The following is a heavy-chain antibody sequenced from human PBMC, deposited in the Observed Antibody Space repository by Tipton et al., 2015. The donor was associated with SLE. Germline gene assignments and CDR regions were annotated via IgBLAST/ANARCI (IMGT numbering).Heavy chain of an antibody. Sequence: SLRLSCAASGFTFSSYEMNWVRQAPGKGLEWVSYISSSGSTIYYADSVKGRFTISRDDSKNTLYLQMNSLKTEDTAVYYCTTSVGAKYYFDYWGQGTLATVSS. CDR3: TTSVGAKYYFDY. CDR2: ISSSGSTI. CDR1: GFTFSSYE. D-gene: IGHD1-26*01. J-gene: IGHJ4*02. V-gene: IGHV3-48*03.